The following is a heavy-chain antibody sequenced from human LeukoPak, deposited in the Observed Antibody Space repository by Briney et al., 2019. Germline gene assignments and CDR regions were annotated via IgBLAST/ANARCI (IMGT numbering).Heavy chain of an antibody. D-gene: IGHD6-13*01. J-gene: IGHJ6*03. CDR2: IDHTGST. CDR1: DDSITLYY. Sequence: SETLSLTCTVSDDSITLYYWTWIRQPPGKGLEWLGYIDHTGSTNYNPSLNSRVTMSRDTSKNHFSLRLSSVTAADTALYFCARGRVSSSTWYSTYYYYFYMDVWGKGTTVTVSS. V-gene: IGHV4-59*01. CDR3: ARGRVSSSTWYSTYYYYFYMDV.